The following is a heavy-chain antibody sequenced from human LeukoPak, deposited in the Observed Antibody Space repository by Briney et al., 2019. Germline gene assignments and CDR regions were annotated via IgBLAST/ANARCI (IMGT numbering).Heavy chain of an antibody. J-gene: IGHJ3*02. CDR3: ASPGRTDAFDI. Sequence: PGGSLRLSCAASAFAFSSYCMHWLRQAPGKGLVWVSRTNSDGTSTTYADSVKGRFTISRDNAKNTLYLQMNSLIAEDTAVYYCASPGRTDAFDIWGQGTMVTVSS. CDR2: TNSDGTST. V-gene: IGHV3-74*01. CDR1: AFAFSSYC.